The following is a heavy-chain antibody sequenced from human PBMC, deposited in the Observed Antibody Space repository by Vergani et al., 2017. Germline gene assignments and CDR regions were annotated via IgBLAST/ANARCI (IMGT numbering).Heavy chain of an antibody. J-gene: IGHJ4*02. Sequence: QVLLVQSGAEVKKPGASVRVSCKTSGYTFTNYYIHWVRQAPGQGLEWMGIINPSGGSTTYAQQFQGRPTMTRDTSTSTVYMDLSNLRSEDTAVYYCARPHGDILPPDPRRLDYWVQGTLVTVSS. V-gene: IGHV1-46*03. CDR2: INPSGGST. CDR3: ARPHGDILPPDPRRLDY. CDR1: GYTFTNYY.